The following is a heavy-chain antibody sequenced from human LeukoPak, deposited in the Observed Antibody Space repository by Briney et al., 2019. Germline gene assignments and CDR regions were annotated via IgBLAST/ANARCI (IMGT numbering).Heavy chain of an antibody. D-gene: IGHD1-14*01. CDR3: ARGANRLDS. J-gene: IGHJ4*02. CDR2: IYYSGST. CDR1: GGSISSSSYY. Sequence: PSETLSLTCTVSGGSISSSSYYWGWIRQPPGKGLEWIGSIYYSGSTNYNPSLKSRVTMSVDTSKSQFSLKLTSVTAADTALYYCARGANRLDSWGRGTLVTVSS. V-gene: IGHV4-39*07.